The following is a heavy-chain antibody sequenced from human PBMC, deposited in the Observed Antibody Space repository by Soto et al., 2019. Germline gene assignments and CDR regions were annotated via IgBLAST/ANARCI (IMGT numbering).Heavy chain of an antibody. J-gene: IGHJ6*02. CDR3: VRQGIGPLHGLVDV. CDR2: IYETGST. V-gene: IGHV4-59*08. Sequence: QVQLQESGPGMVKPSETLSLTCTVSSYPTSTHNWGWIRQTPGKGLEWIGYIYETGSTSYNPSLNSRVTISLDRSTKQLSLKLSSAPAADTAMYHCVRQGIGPLHGLVDVWGRGTTVNVSS. D-gene: IGHD3-10*01. CDR1: SYPTSTHN.